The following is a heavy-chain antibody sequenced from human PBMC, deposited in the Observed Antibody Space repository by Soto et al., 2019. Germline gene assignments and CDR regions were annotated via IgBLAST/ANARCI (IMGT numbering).Heavy chain of an antibody. CDR1: GYSFTSYC. D-gene: IGHD3-9*01. V-gene: IGHV5-51*01. CDR2: IYPGDSDT. Sequence: GESLKISCKGSGYSFTSYCIGWVRQMPGKGLEWMGIIYPGDSDTRYSPSFQGQVTISADKSISTAYLQWSSLKASDTAMYYCARHFEDRGGDILTGYYRADYYYYGMDVWGQGTTVTVSS. CDR3: ARHFEDRGGDILTGYYRADYYYYGMDV. J-gene: IGHJ6*02.